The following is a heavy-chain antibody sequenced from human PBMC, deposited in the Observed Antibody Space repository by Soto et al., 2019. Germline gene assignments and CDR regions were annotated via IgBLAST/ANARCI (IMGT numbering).Heavy chain of an antibody. J-gene: IGHJ3*02. CDR2: ISGSGGST. Sequence: EVQLLESGGGLVQPGGSLRLSCAASGFTFSSYAMSWVRQAPGKGLEWVSAISGSGGSTYYADSVKGRFTISRDNSKNTLYLQMNSLRAEDTAVYYCAKGERQLLAGKDAFDIWGQGTMVTVSS. CDR3: AKGERQLLAGKDAFDI. D-gene: IGHD6-19*01. V-gene: IGHV3-23*01. CDR1: GFTFSSYA.